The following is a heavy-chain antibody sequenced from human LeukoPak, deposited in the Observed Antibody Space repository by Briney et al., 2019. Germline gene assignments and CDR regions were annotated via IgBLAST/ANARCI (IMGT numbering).Heavy chain of an antibody. J-gene: IGHJ4*02. D-gene: IGHD3-16*01. V-gene: IGHV3-30*03. CDR2: ISYDGSNK. Sequence: GGSLRLSCAASGFTFSDYYMSWIRQAPGKGLEWVAVISYDGSNKYYADSVKGRFTISRDNSKNTLYLQMNSLRAEDTAVYYCARDLPGYALDYWGQGTLVTVSS. CDR1: GFTFSDYY. CDR3: ARDLPGYALDY.